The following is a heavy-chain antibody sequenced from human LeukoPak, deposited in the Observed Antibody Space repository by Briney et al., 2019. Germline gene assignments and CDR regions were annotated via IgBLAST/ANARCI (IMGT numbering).Heavy chain of an antibody. CDR2: INSDGINT. Sequence: GGSLRLSCAASGFTFSNYWMHWVRQAPGKGLVWVSRINSDGINTSYADSVKGRFTISRDNAKNSLYLQMNSLRAEDMAVYFCASPRRGYWGQGTRVTVSS. CDR1: GFTFSNYW. V-gene: IGHV3-74*01. J-gene: IGHJ4*02. CDR3: ASPRRGY.